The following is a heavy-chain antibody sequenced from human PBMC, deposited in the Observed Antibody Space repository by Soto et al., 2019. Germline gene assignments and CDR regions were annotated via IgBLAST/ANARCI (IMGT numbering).Heavy chain of an antibody. CDR1: GFTFSSYA. J-gene: IGHJ6*02. Sequence: GGSLRLSCAASGFTFSSYAMSWVRQAPGKGLEWVSAISGSGGSTYYADSVKGRFTISRDNSKNTLYLQMNSLRAEDTAVYYCAKAHPNYYGSGSYPNYYYSSGMDVRGQGTTVTVSS. CDR2: ISGSGGST. D-gene: IGHD3-10*01. CDR3: AKAHPNYYGSGSYPNYYYSSGMDV. V-gene: IGHV3-23*01.